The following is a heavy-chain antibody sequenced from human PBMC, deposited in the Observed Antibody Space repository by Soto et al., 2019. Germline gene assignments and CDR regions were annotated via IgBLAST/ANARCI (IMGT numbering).Heavy chain of an antibody. Sequence: GGSLRLSCTASGFTFSNLWMSWVRRAPGKGLEWVANINQDGSEKYYLDSVNGRFTISRDNAKNSLYLQMNSLRAEDTAVYYCCASWGGWSDPWGQGTPVTVSS. CDR3: CASWGGWSDP. D-gene: IGHD3-10*01. CDR1: GFTFSNLW. V-gene: IGHV3-7*01. J-gene: IGHJ5*02. CDR2: INQDGSEK.